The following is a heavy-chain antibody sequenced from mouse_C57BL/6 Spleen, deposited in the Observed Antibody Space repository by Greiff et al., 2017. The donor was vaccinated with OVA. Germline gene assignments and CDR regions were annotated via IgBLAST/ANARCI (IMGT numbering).Heavy chain of an antibody. V-gene: IGHV1-9*01. CDR2: ILPGSGST. J-gene: IGHJ1*03. CDR3: ARRDTTVVATRWYFDV. D-gene: IGHD1-1*01. Sequence: QVQLQQSGAELMKPGASVKLSCKATGYTFTGYWIEWVKQRPGHGLEWIGEILPGSGSTNYNEKFKGKATFTADTSSNTAYMQLSSLTTEDSAIYYCARRDTTVVATRWYFDVWGTGTTVTVSS. CDR1: GYTFTGYW.